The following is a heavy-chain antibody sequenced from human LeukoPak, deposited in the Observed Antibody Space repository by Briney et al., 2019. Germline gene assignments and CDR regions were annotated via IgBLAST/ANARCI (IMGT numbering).Heavy chain of an antibody. CDR1: GGSISSYY. J-gene: IGHJ5*02. CDR2: IYYSGST. V-gene: IGHV4-59*08. Sequence: PSETLSLTCTVSGGSISSYYWSWIRQPPGKGLEWIGYIYYSGSTNYNPSLKSRVTISVDTSKNQFSLKLSSVTAADTAVYFCARSLVDDTLWTGYPNWFDPWGQGTLVTVSS. D-gene: IGHD3-3*01. CDR3: ARSLVDDTLWTGYPNWFDP.